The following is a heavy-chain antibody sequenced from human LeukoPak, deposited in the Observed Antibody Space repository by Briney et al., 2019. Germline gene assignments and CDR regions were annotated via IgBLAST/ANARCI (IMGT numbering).Heavy chain of an antibody. V-gene: IGHV1-2*02. Sequence: ASVKVSCKASGYTFTGYYMHWVRQAPGQGLEWMGWINPNSGGTNYAQKFQGRVTMTRDTSISTAYMELSRLRSDDTAVYYCASEGEGARYFDWTAPMDVWGKGTTVTVSS. D-gene: IGHD3-9*01. J-gene: IGHJ6*04. CDR3: ASEGEGARYFDWTAPMDV. CDR2: INPNSGGT. CDR1: GYTFTGYY.